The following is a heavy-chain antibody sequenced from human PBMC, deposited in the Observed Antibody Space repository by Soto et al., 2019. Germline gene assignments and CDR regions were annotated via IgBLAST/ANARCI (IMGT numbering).Heavy chain of an antibody. D-gene: IGHD5-18*01. V-gene: IGHV1-69*12. CDR2: IIPLFRTP. CDR3: ARDSYGQQVGGNYYYILDV. J-gene: IGHJ6*01. Sequence: QVQLVQSGAEMKEPGSSVKVSCKTSGGTFSSSAISWLRQAPGQGLEWMGGIIPLFRTPDYAQKFQGRVTIAADESTSTAYMELSSMRSEGTAVYYCARDSYGQQVGGNYYYILDVWGQGATITVSS. CDR1: GGTFSSSA.